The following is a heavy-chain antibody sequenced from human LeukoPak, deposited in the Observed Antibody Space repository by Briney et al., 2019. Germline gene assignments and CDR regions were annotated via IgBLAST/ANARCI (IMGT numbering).Heavy chain of an antibody. CDR1: GGTFSSYA. CDR2: IIPIFGTA. J-gene: IGHJ1*01. CDR3: ARDLGGPRGYSYGPFQH. Sequence: SVNVSCKASGGTFSSYAISWVRQAPGQGLEWLGGIIPIFGTANYAQKFQGRVTITADESTSTAYMELSSLRSEDTAVYYCARDLGGPRGYSYGPFQHWGQGTLVTVSS. V-gene: IGHV1-69*13. D-gene: IGHD5-18*01.